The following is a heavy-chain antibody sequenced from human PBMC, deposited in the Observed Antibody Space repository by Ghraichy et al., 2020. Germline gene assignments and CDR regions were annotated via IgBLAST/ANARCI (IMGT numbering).Heavy chain of an antibody. CDR3: ARAYSSGYYYYGMDV. CDR2: IIPIFGTA. CDR1: YG. J-gene: IGHJ6*02. V-gene: IGHV1-69*01. Sequence: YGSGGVRQAPGQGLEWMGGIIPIFGTANYAQKFQGRVTITADESTSTAYMELSSLRSEDTAVYYCARAYSSGYYYYGMDVWGQGTTVTVSS. D-gene: IGHD3-22*01.